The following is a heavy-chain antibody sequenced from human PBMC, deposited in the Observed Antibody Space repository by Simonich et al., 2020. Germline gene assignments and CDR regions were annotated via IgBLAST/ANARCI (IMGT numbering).Heavy chain of an antibody. J-gene: IGHJ3*02. CDR3: ARDYSNYDAFDI. D-gene: IGHD4-4*01. V-gene: IGHV3-74*01. Sequence: EVQLVESGGGLVQPGGSLRLSCAASGFTFSSYWMHWVRQAPGKGLVWVSRINSDGSSTSDEDSVKGRFTISRDNAKNTLYLQMNSLRAEDTAVYYCARDYSNYDAFDIWGQGTMVTVSS. CDR2: INSDGSST. CDR1: GFTFSSYW.